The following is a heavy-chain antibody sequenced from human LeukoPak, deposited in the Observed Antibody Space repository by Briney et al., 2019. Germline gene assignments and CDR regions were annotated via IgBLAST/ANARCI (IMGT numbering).Heavy chain of an antibody. V-gene: IGHV4-4*02. D-gene: IGHD6-13*01. Sequence: SETLSLTCVVSGGSISSGNWWSWVRQPPGKGLEWIGEIFHSGSTNYNPSLKSRVTISVDTSKNEFSLKLTSVTAADTAMYYCARDAPAGYALGYWGQGTLVTVSS. J-gene: IGHJ4*02. CDR1: GGSISSGNW. CDR2: IFHSGST. CDR3: ARDAPAGYALGY.